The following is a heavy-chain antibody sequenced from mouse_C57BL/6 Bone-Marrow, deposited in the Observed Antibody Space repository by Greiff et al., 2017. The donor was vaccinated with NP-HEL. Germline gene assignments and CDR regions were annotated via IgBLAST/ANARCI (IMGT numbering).Heavy chain of an antibody. J-gene: IGHJ3*01. V-gene: IGHV5-9-1*02. D-gene: IGHD1-1*01. CDR1: GFTFSSYA. CDR2: ISSGGDYI. CDR3: TRDENYYGSLPWFAY. Sequence: EVQGVESGEGLVKPGGSLKLSCAASGFTFSSYAMSWVRQTPEKRLEWVAYISSGGDYIYYVDIVKGRFTISRDNARNTLYLQMSRLKSEDTAMYYCTRDENYYGSLPWFAYWGQGTLVTVSA.